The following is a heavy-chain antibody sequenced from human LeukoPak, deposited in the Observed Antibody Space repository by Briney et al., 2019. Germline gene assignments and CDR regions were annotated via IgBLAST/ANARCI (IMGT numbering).Heavy chain of an antibody. V-gene: IGHV1-2*02. CDR3: ASGITMIVVVSSDAFDI. CDR1: GYTFTGYY. J-gene: IGHJ3*02. Sequence: ASVKVSCKASGYTFTGYYMHWVRQAPGQGLEWMGWINPNSGGTNYAQKFPGRVTMTRDTSISTAYMELSRLRSDDTAVYYCASGITMIVVVSSDAFDIWGQGTMVTVSS. CDR2: INPNSGGT. D-gene: IGHD3-22*01.